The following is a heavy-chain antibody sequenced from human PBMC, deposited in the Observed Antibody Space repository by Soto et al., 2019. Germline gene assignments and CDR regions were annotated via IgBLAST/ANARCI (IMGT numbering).Heavy chain of an antibody. D-gene: IGHD6-19*01. CDR2: ISSSSSTI. J-gene: IGHJ5*02. V-gene: IGHV3-48*01. CDR3: AKAGSSGLFDP. Sequence: GGSLRLSCAASGFTFSSYSMNWVRQAPGKGLEWVSYISSSSSTIYYADSVKGRFTISRDNAKNSLYLQMNSLRAEDTAVYYCAKAGSSGLFDPWGQGTLVTVSS. CDR1: GFTFSSYS.